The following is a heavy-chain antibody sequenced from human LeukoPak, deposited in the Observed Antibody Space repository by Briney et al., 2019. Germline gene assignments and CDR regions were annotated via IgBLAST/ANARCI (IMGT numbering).Heavy chain of an antibody. CDR1: GGSISSSSYY. Sequence: SETLSLTCTVSGGSISSSSYYWGWIRQPPGKGLEWIGSIYYSGSTYYNPSLKGRVTISVDTSKNQFSLKLSSVTAADTAVYYCATGHVAAIGYWGQGTLVTVSS. CDR3: ATGHVAAIGY. D-gene: IGHD2-15*01. J-gene: IGHJ4*02. CDR2: IYYSGST. V-gene: IGHV4-39*01.